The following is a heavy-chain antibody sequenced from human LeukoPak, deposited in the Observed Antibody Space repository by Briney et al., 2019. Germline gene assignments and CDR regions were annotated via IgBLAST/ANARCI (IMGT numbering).Heavy chain of an antibody. D-gene: IGHD6-19*01. V-gene: IGHV4-59*08. CDR2: IHHSGST. CDR3: SRHEYYTSGWYIH. CDR1: NSSISSYY. J-gene: IGHJ4*02. Sequence: PSETLSLTCTVSNSSISSYYWNWIRQTPGKGLEWIGYIHHSGSTNYNPSLESRVTISLDTSKKQFFVSLRSVTTADTAVYYCSRHEYYTSGWYIHWGQGTLVTVSS.